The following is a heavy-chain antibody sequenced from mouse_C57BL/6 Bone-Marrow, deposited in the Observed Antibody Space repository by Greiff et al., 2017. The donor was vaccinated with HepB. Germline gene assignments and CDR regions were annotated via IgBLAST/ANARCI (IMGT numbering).Heavy chain of an antibody. Sequence: QVQLQQSGAELARPGASVKLSCKASGYTFTSYGISWVKQRTGQGLEWIGEIYPRSGNTYYNEKFKGKATLTADKSSSTAYMELRSLTSEDSAVYFCAREGAYDYAMDYWGQGTSVTVSS. J-gene: IGHJ4*01. CDR3: AREGAYDYAMDY. D-gene: IGHD2-12*01. V-gene: IGHV1-81*01. CDR2: IYPRSGNT. CDR1: GYTFTSYG.